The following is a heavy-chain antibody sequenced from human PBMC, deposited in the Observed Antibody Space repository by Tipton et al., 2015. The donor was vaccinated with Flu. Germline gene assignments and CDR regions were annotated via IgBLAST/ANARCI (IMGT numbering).Heavy chain of an antibody. D-gene: IGHD5-18*01. CDR3: ATTVDTAMGEVYGMDV. J-gene: IGHJ6*02. CDR2: ISDDESNK. CDR1: GFTFRNYA. V-gene: IGHV3-30-3*01. Sequence: SLRLSCAASGFTFRNYAMHWVRQAPGKGLEWVAIISDDESNKYYADSVRGRFTISRDNAKNSLYLQMNSLRAEDTAVYYCATTVDTAMGEVYGMDVWGQGTTVAVSS.